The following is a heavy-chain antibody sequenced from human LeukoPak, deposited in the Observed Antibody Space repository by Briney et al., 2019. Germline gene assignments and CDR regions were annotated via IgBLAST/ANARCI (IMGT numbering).Heavy chain of an antibody. V-gene: IGHV3-30-3*01. D-gene: IGHD3-10*01. Sequence: GGSLRLSCAASGFTFSSYAMHWVRQAPGKGLEWVAVISYDGSNKYYADSVKGRFTISRDNSKNTLYLQMNSLRAEDTAVYYCARELGYYGSGSYSWGQGTLVTVSS. CDR1: GFTFSSYA. J-gene: IGHJ5*02. CDR3: ARELGYYGSGSYS. CDR2: ISYDGSNK.